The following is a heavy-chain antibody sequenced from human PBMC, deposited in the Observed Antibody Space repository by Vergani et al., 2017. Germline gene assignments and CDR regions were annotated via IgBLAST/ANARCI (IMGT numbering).Heavy chain of an antibody. CDR1: GRSISSYY. CDR3: ARGRGWNYRGGYMDV. J-gene: IGHJ6*03. V-gene: IGHV4-59*01. Sequence: QVQLQESGPGLVKPSETLSLTCTVSGRSISSYYWSWIRQPPGKGLEWIGYIYYSGSTNYNPSLKSRVTISVDTSKNQFSLKLSSVTAADTALYYCARGRGWNYRGGYMDVWGKGTTVTVSS. D-gene: IGHD1-7*01. CDR2: IYYSGST.